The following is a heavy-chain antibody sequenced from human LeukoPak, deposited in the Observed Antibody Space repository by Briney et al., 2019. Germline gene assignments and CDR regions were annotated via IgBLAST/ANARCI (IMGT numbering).Heavy chain of an antibody. Sequence: PSQTLSLTCTVSGGSISSGDYYWSWIRQPPGKGLEWIGYIYYSGSTYYNPSLKSRVTISVDTSKNQFSLKLSSVTAADTAVYYCARQKSYYDSSGYWFDYWGQGTLVTVSS. CDR1: GGSISSGDYY. J-gene: IGHJ4*02. CDR3: ARQKSYYDSSGYWFDY. D-gene: IGHD3-22*01. V-gene: IGHV4-30-4*01. CDR2: IYYSGST.